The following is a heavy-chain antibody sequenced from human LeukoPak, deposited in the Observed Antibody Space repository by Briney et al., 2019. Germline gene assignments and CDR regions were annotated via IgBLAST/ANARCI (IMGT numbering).Heavy chain of an antibody. J-gene: IGHJ6*02. CDR1: GYTFTSYD. CDR2: MNPNSGNT. V-gene: IGHV1-8*01. Sequence: GASVKVSCTASGYTFTSYDINWVRPATGHGLALLGWMNPNSGNTGYAQKFQGRVTMTRNTSISTAYMELSSLRSEDTAVYYCARIDVENYYYYGMDVWGQGTTVTVSS. D-gene: IGHD2-21*01. CDR3: ARIDVENYYYYGMDV.